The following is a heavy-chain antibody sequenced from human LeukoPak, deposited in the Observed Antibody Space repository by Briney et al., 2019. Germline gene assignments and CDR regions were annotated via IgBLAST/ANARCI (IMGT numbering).Heavy chain of an antibody. CDR1: GFTFSSYA. V-gene: IGHV3-23*01. Sequence: HPGGSLRLSCAASGFTFSSYAMSWVRQAPGKGLEWVSAISGSGGNTYFADSVKGRFTISRDNSKNTLYLQMNSLRAEDTAVYYCARGVVAAPPTLDYWGQGTLVTVSS. D-gene: IGHD2-15*01. J-gene: IGHJ4*02. CDR3: ARGVVAAPPTLDY. CDR2: ISGSGGNT.